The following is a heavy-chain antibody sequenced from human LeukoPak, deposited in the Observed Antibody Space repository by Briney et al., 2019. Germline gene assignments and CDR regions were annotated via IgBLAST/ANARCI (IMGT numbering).Heavy chain of an antibody. CDR3: ARVDGGQVWFGAFDY. CDR2: IYTSGST. D-gene: IGHD3-10*01. Sequence: SQTLSLTCTVSGGSISSGSYYWSWIRQPAGKGLEWIGRIYTSGSTNYNPSLKSRVTISVDTSKNQFSLKLSSVTAADTAVYYCARVDGGQVWFGAFDYWGQGTLVTVSS. V-gene: IGHV4-61*02. J-gene: IGHJ4*02. CDR1: GGSISSGSYY.